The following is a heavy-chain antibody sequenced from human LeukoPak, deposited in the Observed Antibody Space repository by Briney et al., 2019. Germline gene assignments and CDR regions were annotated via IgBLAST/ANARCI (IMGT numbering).Heavy chain of an antibody. CDR1: GYTFSSYY. CDR2: IIPSGGST. V-gene: IGHV1-46*01. J-gene: IGHJ4*02. D-gene: IGHD3-10*01. CDR3: ARGPLWFGEFPGGYYFDY. Sequence: ASVKVSCKASGYTFSSYYMHWVRQAPGQGLEWMGIIIPSGGSTSYSQKFQGRVTMTTDTSTSTVYMELSSLRSEDTAVYYCARGPLWFGEFPGGYYFDYWGQGTLVTVSS.